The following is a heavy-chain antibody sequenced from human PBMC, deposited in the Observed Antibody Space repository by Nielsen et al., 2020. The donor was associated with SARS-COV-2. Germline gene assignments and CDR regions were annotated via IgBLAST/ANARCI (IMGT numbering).Heavy chain of an antibody. D-gene: IGHD1-26*01. CDR1: GFTVSSNY. J-gene: IGHJ4*02. CDR3: AKDRGSGSYVY. CDR2: ISGSGGST. V-gene: IGHV3-23*01. Sequence: GESLKISCAASGFTVSSNYMSWVRQAPGKGLEWVSAISGSGGSTYYADSVKGRFTISRDNSKNTLYLQMNSLRAEDTAVYYCAKDRGSGSYVYWGQGTLVTVSS.